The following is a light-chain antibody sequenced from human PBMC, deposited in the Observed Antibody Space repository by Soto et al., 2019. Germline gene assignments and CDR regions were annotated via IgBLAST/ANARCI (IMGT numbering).Light chain of an antibody. CDR3: QQRYSTPRT. CDR1: QSIGNY. Sequence: DIQMTQSPVSLSASVGDRVTITCRASQSIGNYLNWYQQKPGEVPKLLIYSASSLQSGVPSRFSGSASGTDFTLSISNLQPEDFATYYCQQRYSTPRTFGQGTKVEIK. J-gene: IGKJ1*01. CDR2: SAS. V-gene: IGKV1-39*01.